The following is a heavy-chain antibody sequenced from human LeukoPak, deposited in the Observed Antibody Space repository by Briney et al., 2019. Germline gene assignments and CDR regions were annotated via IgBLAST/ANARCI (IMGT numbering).Heavy chain of an antibody. CDR1: GYTFTSYY. Sequence: ASVKVSCKASGYTFTSYYMHWVRQAPGQGLEWMGWINTNTGNPTYAQGFTGRFVFSLDTSVSTAYLQISSLKAEDTAVYYCARGGLLKWIQLDLGLFDYWGQGTLVTVSS. V-gene: IGHV7-4-1*02. J-gene: IGHJ4*02. CDR3: ARGGLLKWIQLDLGLFDY. D-gene: IGHD5-18*01. CDR2: INTNTGNP.